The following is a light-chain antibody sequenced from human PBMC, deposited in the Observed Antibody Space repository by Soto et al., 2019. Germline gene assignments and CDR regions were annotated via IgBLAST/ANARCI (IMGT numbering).Light chain of an antibody. V-gene: IGKV3-15*01. CDR2: GAS. J-gene: IGKJ4*01. Sequence: EVVLTQYTGTLSLSPGERATLSCRASQSVNSNLVWYQQKPGQAPRLLIYGASTRATGIPTRFSGSRSGAEFTLTINSLQSEDFAVYYCQPYNNWPLTFGGGTIVDIK. CDR3: QPYNNWPLT. CDR1: QSVNSN.